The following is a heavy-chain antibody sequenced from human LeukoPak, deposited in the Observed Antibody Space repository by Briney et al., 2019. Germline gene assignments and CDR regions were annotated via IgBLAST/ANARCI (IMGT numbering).Heavy chain of an antibody. V-gene: IGHV3-73*01. CDR3: TRDSGTYNWLDP. CDR2: IDKEKNSYATAS. D-gene: IGHD1-26*01. Sequence: GGSLRLFCAASGFTFSGSAIHWVRQSFGKGLEWIGHIDKEKNSYATASAYAVSVEGRFTVSRDDSKNMAFLQMSGLKTEDTALYFCTRDSGTYNWLDPWGQGTLVTVSS. J-gene: IGHJ5*02. CDR1: GFTFSGSA.